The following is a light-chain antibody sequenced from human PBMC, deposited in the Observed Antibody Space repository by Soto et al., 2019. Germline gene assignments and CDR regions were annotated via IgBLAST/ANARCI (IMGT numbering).Light chain of an antibody. CDR3: QQNYNTPTT. CDR2: AAS. Sequence: TWWASQSISTNLTWYQQKAGLAPKLLIYAASSMPSGVPARFSGSGSGTEFTLTISSLQSEDFAVYYCQQNYNTPTTFGQGTRVEIK. CDR1: QSISTN. V-gene: IGKV1-39*01. J-gene: IGKJ5*01.